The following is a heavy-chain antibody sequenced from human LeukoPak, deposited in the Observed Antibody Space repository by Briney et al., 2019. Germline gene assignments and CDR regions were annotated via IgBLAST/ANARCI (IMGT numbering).Heavy chain of an antibody. V-gene: IGHV3-30*03. J-gene: IGHJ4*02. CDR1: GFTFSSYS. D-gene: IGHD6-19*01. Sequence: SGGSLRLSCAASGFTFSSYSMNWVRQAPGKGLEWVAVISYDGSNKYYADSVKGRFTISRDNSKNTLYLQMNSLRAEDTAVYYCARVWDSSGWYDYWGQGTLVTVSS. CDR3: ARVWDSSGWYDY. CDR2: ISYDGSNK.